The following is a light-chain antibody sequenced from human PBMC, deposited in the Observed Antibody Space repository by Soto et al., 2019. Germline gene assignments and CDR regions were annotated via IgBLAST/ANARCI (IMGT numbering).Light chain of an antibody. V-gene: IGLV2-14*03. CDR3: SSYTSSSTVI. Sequence: QSVLTQPASVSRSPGQSITISCTGTSSDVGGYNYVSRYQQHPGKAPKLMIYDISNRPSGVSNRFSDSKSGNTASLTISGLQAEDEADYYCSSYTSSSTVIFGGGTKLTVL. CDR1: SSDVGGYNY. CDR2: DIS. J-gene: IGLJ2*01.